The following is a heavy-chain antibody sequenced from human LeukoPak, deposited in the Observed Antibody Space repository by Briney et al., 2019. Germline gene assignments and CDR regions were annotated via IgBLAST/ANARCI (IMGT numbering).Heavy chain of an antibody. V-gene: IGHV1-18*01. Sequence: ASVKVSCKASGYTFTSYGISWVRQAPGQGLEWMGWISAYNGNTNYAQKLQGRVTMTTDTSTSTAYMELGSLRSDDTAVYYCARQYDFWSAKDEDNWFDPWGQGTLVTVSS. D-gene: IGHD3-3*01. J-gene: IGHJ5*02. CDR2: ISAYNGNT. CDR3: ARQYDFWSAKDEDNWFDP. CDR1: GYTFTSYG.